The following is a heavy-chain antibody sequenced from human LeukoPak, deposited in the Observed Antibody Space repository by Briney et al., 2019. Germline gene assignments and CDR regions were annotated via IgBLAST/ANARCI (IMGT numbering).Heavy chain of an antibody. D-gene: IGHD2-21*01. CDR3: SRVMSDCGSVMCYKGYLDS. V-gene: IGHV4-30-4*08. CDR1: GAAMNSGDYY. Sequence: PSQTLSLTCSVSGAAMNSGDYYWNWIRQSPGMGLEWIAYIHYNGATYYNPSLKSRLSVSLDTSRIQFSLNLNSVTAADTAVYFCSRVMSDCGSVMCYKGYLDSWGQGTLVTVSS. J-gene: IGHJ4*02. CDR2: IHYNGAT.